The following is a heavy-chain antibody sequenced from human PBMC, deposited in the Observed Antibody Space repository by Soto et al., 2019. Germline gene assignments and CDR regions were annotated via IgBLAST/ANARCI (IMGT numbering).Heavy chain of an antibody. Sequence: ASVKVSCKASGGTFSSYAISWVRQAPGQGLEWMGGIIPIFGTANYAQKFQGRVTITADESTSTAYMELSSLRSEDTAVYYCARGDPSWYYFDYWGQGTLVTVSS. V-gene: IGHV1-69*13. CDR3: ARGDPSWYYFDY. D-gene: IGHD1-1*01. J-gene: IGHJ4*02. CDR1: GGTFSSYA. CDR2: IIPIFGTA.